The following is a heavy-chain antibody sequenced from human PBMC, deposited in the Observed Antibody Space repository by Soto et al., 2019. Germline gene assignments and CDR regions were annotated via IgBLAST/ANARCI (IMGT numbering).Heavy chain of an antibody. CDR1: GFTVGSHA. V-gene: IGHV3-23*01. CDR2: ISGSGDGT. Sequence: GSLRHSCAASGFTVGSHAMSWVRQAPGKGLEWVSSISGSGDGTYYGDSVKGRFTISRDSSSSTLYLQMDNLRGEDTAVYFCTRSRRSILMVYGFGGMDVWGQGTTVTVSS. J-gene: IGHJ6*02. CDR3: TRSRRSILMVYGFGGMDV. D-gene: IGHD2-8*01.